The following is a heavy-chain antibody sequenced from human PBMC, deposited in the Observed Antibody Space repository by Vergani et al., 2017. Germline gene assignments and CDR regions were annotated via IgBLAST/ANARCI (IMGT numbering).Heavy chain of an antibody. V-gene: IGHV3-23*01. D-gene: IGHD2-2*02. CDR1: FFPFLISS. Sequence: EVQLLESGGGFFHPFFSLLLSFSSSFFPFLISSLIFFRPSPVKFLSCVSSISGSGGSTYYADSVKGRFTISRDNSKNTLYLQMNSLRAEDTAVYYCARDSRFCSSTSCHRDYYMDVWGKGTTVTVSS. CDR2: ISGSGGST. J-gene: IGHJ6*03. CDR3: ARDSRFCSSTSCHRDYYMDV.